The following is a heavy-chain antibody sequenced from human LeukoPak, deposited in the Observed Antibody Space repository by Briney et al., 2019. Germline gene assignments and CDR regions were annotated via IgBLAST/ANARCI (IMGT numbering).Heavy chain of an antibody. V-gene: IGHV3-23*01. CDR1: GFTFSDFG. D-gene: IGHD3-10*01. CDR3: AKRNYFGAGTYSFDF. J-gene: IGHJ4*02. CDR2: LTGSGGST. Sequence: GGSLRLSCTASGFTFSDFGMSWVRQAPGKGLEWVSHLTGSGGSTYYAGSVKGRFTISRDNSKNTLYLQMNSLRAEDTAVYYCAKRNYFGAGTYSFDFWGQGTLVTVSS.